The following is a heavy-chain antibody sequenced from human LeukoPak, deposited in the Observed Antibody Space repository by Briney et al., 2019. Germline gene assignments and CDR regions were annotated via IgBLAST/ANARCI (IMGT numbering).Heavy chain of an antibody. V-gene: IGHV4-4*02. CDR3: AREDILTGYSDY. D-gene: IGHD3-9*01. J-gene: IGHJ4*02. CDR1: SGSMRSSNW. Sequence: SETLSLTCTVSSGSMRSSNWWIWVRQPPGKGLEWIGEISHRGSTNYNPSLKSRVTISVDTSKNQFSLKLSSVTAADTAVYYCAREDILTGYSDYWGQGTLVTVSS. CDR2: ISHRGST.